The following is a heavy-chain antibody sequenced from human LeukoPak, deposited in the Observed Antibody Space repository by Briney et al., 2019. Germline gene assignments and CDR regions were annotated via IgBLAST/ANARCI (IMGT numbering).Heavy chain of an antibody. CDR3: TRLGYSSGEDY. V-gene: IGHV3-73*01. J-gene: IGHJ4*02. CDR1: GFNFSGSA. CDR2: IRSKPHSYAT. D-gene: IGHD6-19*01. Sequence: GGSLRLSCAASGFNFSGSAMHWVRQASGKGLEWVGRIRSKPHSYATEYAASVNGRVTISRDDSKNTAYLQMNSLKTEDTAVYYCTRLGYSSGEDYWGQGTLVTVSS.